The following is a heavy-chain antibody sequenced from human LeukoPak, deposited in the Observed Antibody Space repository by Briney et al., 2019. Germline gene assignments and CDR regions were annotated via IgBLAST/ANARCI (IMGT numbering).Heavy chain of an antibody. V-gene: IGHV1-18*01. D-gene: IGHD3-10*01. CDR1: GYIFTDYG. Sequence: GASVKVSFKASGYIFTDYGISWVRQAPGQGLEWMGWIRAVTGNTEYPQKVHLQGRVTMTRNTSMNTAYMELSSLRSEDTAVYYCARGGLRITLVRGLADYWGQGTLVTVSS. J-gene: IGHJ4*02. CDR2: IRAVTGNT. CDR3: ARGGLRITLVRGLADY.